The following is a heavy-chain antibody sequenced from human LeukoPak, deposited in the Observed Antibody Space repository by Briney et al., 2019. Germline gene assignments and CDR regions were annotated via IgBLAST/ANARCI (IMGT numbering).Heavy chain of an antibody. CDR1: GFTFGSYS. D-gene: IGHD6-19*01. CDR3: ARDVGGSGSGI. Sequence: GGSLRLSCAASGFTFGSYSMNWVRQAPGKGLEWVSSISSSSSYIYYADSVKGRFTISRDNAKNSLYLQMNSLRAEDTAVYCCARDVGGSGSGIWGQGTMVTVSS. J-gene: IGHJ3*02. V-gene: IGHV3-21*01. CDR2: ISSSSSYI.